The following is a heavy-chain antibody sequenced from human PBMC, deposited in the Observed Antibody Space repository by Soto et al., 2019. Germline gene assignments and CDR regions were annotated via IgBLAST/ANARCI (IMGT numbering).Heavy chain of an antibody. D-gene: IGHD3-22*01. Sequence: GGSLRLSCAASGFTFSDYYMSWIRQAPGKGLEWVSYISSSSSYTNYADSVKGRFTTSRDNAKNSLYLQMNSLRAEDTAVYYCARGGYYYDSSGYHSSKFDYWGQGTLVTVS. J-gene: IGHJ4*02. V-gene: IGHV3-11*05. CDR3: ARGGYYYDSSGYHSSKFDY. CDR1: GFTFSDYY. CDR2: ISSSSSYT.